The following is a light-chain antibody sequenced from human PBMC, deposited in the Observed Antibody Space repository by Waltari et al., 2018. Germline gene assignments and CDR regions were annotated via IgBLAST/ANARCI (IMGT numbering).Light chain of an antibody. CDR1: SSHNGAKY. V-gene: IGLV1-47*01. CDR2: GKN. J-gene: IGLJ3*02. Sequence: HSVLPPPPSASGTPGQRVTNSCSGSSSHNGAKYVYWYQHLPGVAPKPIIYGKNQRPSGVPDRFSASKSGTSASLAISGLRSEEEADYYCAAWDDSLGGWVFGGGTKLTVL. CDR3: AAWDDSLGGWV.